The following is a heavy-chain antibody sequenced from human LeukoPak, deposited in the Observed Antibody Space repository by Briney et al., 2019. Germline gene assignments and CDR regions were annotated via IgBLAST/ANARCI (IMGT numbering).Heavy chain of an antibody. CDR3: ARDRRYYDSSGYYS. V-gene: IGHV1-69*13. D-gene: IGHD3-22*01. CDR2: IIPIFGTA. CDR1: GGTFSSYA. Sequence: SVKVSCKASGGTFSSYAISWVRQAPGQGLEWMGGIIPIFGTANYAQKFQGRVTITADESTSTAYMELSSLRSEDTAVYYCARDRRYYDSSGYYSWGQGTLVTVSS. J-gene: IGHJ4*02.